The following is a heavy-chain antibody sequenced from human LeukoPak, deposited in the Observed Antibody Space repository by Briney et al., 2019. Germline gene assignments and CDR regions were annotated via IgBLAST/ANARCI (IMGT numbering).Heavy chain of an antibody. V-gene: IGHV4-39*01. CDR3: ARRRYYDSTGYFD. Sequence: SETLSLIRTVSGGSISSSSYYWGWIRQPPGKGLEWIGEIYYSGRTYQNPSLRSRVSMSVDTSKNHFSLELHSVTATDTAVYYCARRRYYDSTGYFDWGRGSLVTVPS. CDR2: IYYSGRT. D-gene: IGHD3-22*01. CDR1: GGSISSSSYY. J-gene: IGHJ1*01.